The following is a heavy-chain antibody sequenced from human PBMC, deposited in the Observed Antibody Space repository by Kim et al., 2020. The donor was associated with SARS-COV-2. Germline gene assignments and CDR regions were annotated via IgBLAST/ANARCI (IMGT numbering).Heavy chain of an antibody. J-gene: IGHJ5*02. V-gene: IGHV1-46*01. CDR1: GYTFTSYY. CDR3: ASERADYYDSSGPPGLPSFDP. D-gene: IGHD3-22*01. CDR2: INPSGGST. Sequence: ASVKVSCKASGYTFTSYYMHWVRQAPGQGLEWMGIINPSGGSTSYAQKFQGRVTMTRDTSTSTVYMELSSLRSEDTAVYYCASERADYYDSSGPPGLPSFDPWGQGTLVTVSS.